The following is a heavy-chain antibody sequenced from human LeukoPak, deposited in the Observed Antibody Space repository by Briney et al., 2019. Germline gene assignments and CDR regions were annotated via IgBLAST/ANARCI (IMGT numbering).Heavy chain of an antibody. Sequence: SETLSLTCTVSGDSISSYYWSRIRQPPGKGLEWIGYIYYSGNTNYNPSLKSRVTISLDTSRNQFSLKLSSVTAADTAVYYCARGSLTGRTGYDFVSWGQGTLATVSS. V-gene: IGHV4-59*01. J-gene: IGHJ4*02. CDR1: GDSISSYY. CDR3: ARGSLTGRTGYDFVS. D-gene: IGHD3-9*01. CDR2: IYYSGNT.